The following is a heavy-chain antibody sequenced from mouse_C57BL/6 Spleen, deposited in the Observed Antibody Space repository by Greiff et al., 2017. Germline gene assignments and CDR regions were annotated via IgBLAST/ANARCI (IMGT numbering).Heavy chain of an antibody. J-gene: IGHJ4*01. Sequence: DVHLVESGPELVKPGASVKIPCKASGYTFTDYNMDWVKQSHGKSLEWIGDINPNNGGTIYNQKFKGKATLTVDKSSSKAYMELRSLTSEDTAVYYCARSGYYGSSYAMDYWGQGTSVTVSS. CDR2: INPNNGGT. V-gene: IGHV1-18*01. D-gene: IGHD1-1*01. CDR1: GYTFTDYN. CDR3: ARSGYYGSSYAMDY.